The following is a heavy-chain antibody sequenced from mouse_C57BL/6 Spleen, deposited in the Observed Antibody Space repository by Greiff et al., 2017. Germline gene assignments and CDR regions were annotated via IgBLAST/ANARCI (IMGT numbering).Heavy chain of an antibody. Sequence: QVQLQQSGAELVKPGASVKLSFKASGYTFTSYCMHWVKQRPGQGLAWIGMINPHSGSTNYNEKFKSKATLTVDKSSSTAYMQHISLTSEYSAVYYFSRTLSTTVKGWYCDVWGTGTTVTVSS. J-gene: IGHJ1*03. CDR3: SRTLSTTVKGWYCDV. D-gene: IGHD2-5*01. CDR2: INPHSGST. V-gene: IGHV1-64*01. CDR1: GYTFTSYC.